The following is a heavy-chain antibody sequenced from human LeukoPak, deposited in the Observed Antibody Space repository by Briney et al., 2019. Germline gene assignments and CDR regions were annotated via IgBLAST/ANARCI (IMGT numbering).Heavy chain of an antibody. CDR3: ARDSLEYCSSTSCYTG. J-gene: IGHJ4*02. Sequence: SSETLSLTCTVSGGSISSYYWSWIRQPPGKGLEWIGYIYYSGSTNYNPSLKSRVTISVDRSKHQFSLKLSSVTAADTAVYYCARDSLEYCSSTSCYTGWGQGTLVTVSS. D-gene: IGHD2-2*02. V-gene: IGHV4-59*12. CDR1: GGSISSYY. CDR2: IYYSGST.